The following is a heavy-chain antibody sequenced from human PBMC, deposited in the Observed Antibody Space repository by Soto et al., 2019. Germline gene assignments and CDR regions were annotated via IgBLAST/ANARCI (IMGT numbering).Heavy chain of an antibody. CDR2: VFRSGST. CDR3: ARNGVYSLGS. V-gene: IGHV4-4*02. CDR1: GGSISSDHW. D-gene: IGHD4-17*01. J-gene: IGHJ5*02. Sequence: QVQLQESGPGLVKPSGTLSLTCAVSGGSISSDHWWNWVRQPPGQGLEWIGEVFRSGSTHYDPSLKSRVTISIDMSNNQCSLTLTSVTAAATAMYYCARNGVYSLGSWGQGTLVTVSS.